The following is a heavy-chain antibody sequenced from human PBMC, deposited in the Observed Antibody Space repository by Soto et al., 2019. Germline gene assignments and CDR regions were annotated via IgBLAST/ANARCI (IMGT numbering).Heavy chain of an antibody. D-gene: IGHD3-16*01. V-gene: IGHV4-34*01. CDR2: INHSGST. CDR3: ARMLGGRLQGIYYYYYYGMDV. CDR1: GGSFSGYY. J-gene: IGHJ6*02. Sequence: SETLPLTCAVYGGSFSGYYWSWIRQPPGKGLEWIGEINHSGSTNYNPSLKSRVTISVDTSKNQFSLKLSSVTAADTAVYYCARMLGGRLQGIYYYYYYGMDVWGQGTTVTAP.